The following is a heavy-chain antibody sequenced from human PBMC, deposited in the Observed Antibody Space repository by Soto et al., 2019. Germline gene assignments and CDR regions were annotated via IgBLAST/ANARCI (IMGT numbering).Heavy chain of an antibody. D-gene: IGHD6-6*01. CDR2: INPSGGST. V-gene: IGHV1-46*03. J-gene: IGHJ4*02. Sequence: ASVKVSCKASGYTFTSYYMHWVRQAPGQGLEWMGIINPSGGSTSYAQKFQGRVTMTRDTSTSTVYMELSSLRSEDTAVYYCASEYSSSSGSASLLRIVYWGQGTLVTVSS. CDR1: GYTFTSYY. CDR3: ASEYSSSSGSASLLRIVY.